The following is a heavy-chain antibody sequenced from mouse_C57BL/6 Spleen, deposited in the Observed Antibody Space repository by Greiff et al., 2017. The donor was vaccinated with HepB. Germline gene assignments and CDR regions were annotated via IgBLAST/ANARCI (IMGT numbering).Heavy chain of an antibody. Sequence: QVQLKESGAELVRPGASVTLSCKASGYTFTDYEMHWVKQTPVHGLEWIGAIDPETGGTAYNQKFKGKAILTADKSSSTAYMELRSLTSEDSAVYYCTRSTRYYYGYYYAMDYWGQGTSVTVSS. CDR3: TRSTRYYYGYYYAMDY. CDR1: GYTFTDYE. J-gene: IGHJ4*01. V-gene: IGHV1-15*01. D-gene: IGHD1-1*01. CDR2: IDPETGGT.